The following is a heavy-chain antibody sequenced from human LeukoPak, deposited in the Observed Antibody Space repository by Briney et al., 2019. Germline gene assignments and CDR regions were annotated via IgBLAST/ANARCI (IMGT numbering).Heavy chain of an antibody. V-gene: IGHV4-59*01. D-gene: IGHD4-17*01. CDR2: IYYSGST. CDR1: GGSISSYY. J-gene: IGHJ3*02. Sequence: SETLSHTCTVSGGSISSYYWSWIRQPPGKGLEWIGYIYYSGSTNYNPSLKSRVTISVDTSKNQFSLKLSSVTAADTAVYYCARVLLDGEYDTGAFDIWGQGTMVTVSS. CDR3: ARVLLDGEYDTGAFDI.